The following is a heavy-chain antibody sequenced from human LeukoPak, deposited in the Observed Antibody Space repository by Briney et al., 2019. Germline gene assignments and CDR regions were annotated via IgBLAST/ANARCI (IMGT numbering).Heavy chain of an antibody. CDR2: ISGSGGST. Sequence: GGSLRLSCAASGFTFSSYAMRWVRQAPGKGLEWVSAISGSGGSTYYADSVKGRFTISRDNSKNTLYLQMNSLRAEDTAVYYCAKDRLSYYDFWSGYPYYFDYWGQGTLVTVSS. D-gene: IGHD3-3*01. CDR1: GFTFSSYA. V-gene: IGHV3-23*01. J-gene: IGHJ4*02. CDR3: AKDRLSYYDFWSGYPYYFDY.